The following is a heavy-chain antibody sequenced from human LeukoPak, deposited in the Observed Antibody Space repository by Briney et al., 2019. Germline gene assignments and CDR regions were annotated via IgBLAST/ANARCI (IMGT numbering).Heavy chain of an antibody. V-gene: IGHV4-34*01. CDR3: ARCSSSSTFDP. CDR2: SNHSGST. Sequence: PSETLSLTCAVYGGSFSGYYWSWIRQPPPKGLEWIGESNHSGSTNYNPSLKSRVTISVYTSKNQFSLKLSSVTAADTAVYSCARCSSSSTFDPWGQGTLVTVSS. CDR1: GGSFSGYY. J-gene: IGHJ5*02. D-gene: IGHD6-6*01.